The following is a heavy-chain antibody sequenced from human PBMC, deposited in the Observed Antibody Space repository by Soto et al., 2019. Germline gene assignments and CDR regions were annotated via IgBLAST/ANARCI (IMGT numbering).Heavy chain of an antibody. CDR3: ARDSGIVATNGYFDY. Sequence: SETLSLTCTVSGGSISSYYWSWIRQPPGKGLEWIGYIYYSGSTNYNPSLKSRVTISVDTSKNQFSLKLSSVTAADTAVYYCARDSGIVATNGYFDYWGQGTLVTVSS. CDR1: GGSISSYY. J-gene: IGHJ4*02. D-gene: IGHD5-12*01. V-gene: IGHV4-59*01. CDR2: IYYSGST.